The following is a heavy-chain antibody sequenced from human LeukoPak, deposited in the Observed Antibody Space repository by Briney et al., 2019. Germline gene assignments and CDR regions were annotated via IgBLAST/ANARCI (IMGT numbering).Heavy chain of an antibody. D-gene: IGHD3-16*01. Sequence: PRGSLRLSCAASGFTFSDYAMSWVRQAPGKGLEWVSTIFKTGDTAHYADIVRGRFTISRDNSKNTLSLQMNSLRAEDTAIYYCAKLWGRHVWSFDYWGQGALVTVSS. CDR1: GFTFSDYA. J-gene: IGHJ4*02. CDR3: AKLWGRHVWSFDY. CDR2: IFKTGDTA. V-gene: IGHV3-23*01.